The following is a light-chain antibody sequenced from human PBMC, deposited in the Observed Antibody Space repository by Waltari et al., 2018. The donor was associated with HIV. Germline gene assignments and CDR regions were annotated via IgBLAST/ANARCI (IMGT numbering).Light chain of an antibody. CDR3: QQANSFPYT. Sequence: DIQMTQSPSSVSASVGDRVTISCRASQGINSWLVWYQQKPGKAPKLLIYAASSLQSGVPSRFSGSGSGTDFTLTINSVQPEDFATYFCQQANSFPYTFGQGTTLEIK. V-gene: IGKV1-12*01. CDR2: AAS. CDR1: QGINSW. J-gene: IGKJ2*01.